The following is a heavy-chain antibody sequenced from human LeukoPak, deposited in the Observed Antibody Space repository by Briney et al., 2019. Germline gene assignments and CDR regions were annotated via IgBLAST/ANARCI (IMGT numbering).Heavy chain of an antibody. D-gene: IGHD5-24*01. J-gene: IGHJ4*02. V-gene: IGHV3-21*01. CDR1: GVTFSSDS. CDR2: ISSSSSYI. CDR3: ARDLEMATNIYDY. Sequence: PGGSLRLSCAASGVTFSSDSINSVREAPGKGLEWVSSISSSSSYIYYADSVKGRFTISRDNAKNSLYLQMNSLRAEDTAVYYCARDLEMATNIYDYWGQGTLVTVSS.